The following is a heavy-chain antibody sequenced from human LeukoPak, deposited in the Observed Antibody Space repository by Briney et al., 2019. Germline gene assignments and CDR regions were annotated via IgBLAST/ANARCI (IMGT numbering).Heavy chain of an antibody. CDR1: GFTFSNYY. D-gene: IGHD6-19*01. V-gene: IGHV3-21*01. CDR2: ISSGSSYI. CDR3: ATGVRGYNSALDY. Sequence: GGSLRLSCAASGFTFSNYYMNWVRQAPGKGLEWVSSISSGSSYIYYADSLKGRFTISRDNAKNSLYLQTNSLRAEDTAVYYCATGVRGYNSALDYWGQGTLVTVSP. J-gene: IGHJ4*02.